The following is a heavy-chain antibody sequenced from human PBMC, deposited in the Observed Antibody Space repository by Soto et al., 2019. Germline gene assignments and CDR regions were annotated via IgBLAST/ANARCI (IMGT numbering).Heavy chain of an antibody. V-gene: IGHV4-39*01. CDR3: ARRVAEGSLWFGELSDYGMDV. J-gene: IGHJ6*02. D-gene: IGHD3-10*01. Sequence: PSETLSLTCTVSGGSISSSSYYWGWIRQPPGKGLEWIGSIYYSGSTYYNPSLKSRVTISVDTSKNQFSLKLSSVTAADTAVYYCARRVAEGSLWFGELSDYGMDVWGQGTTVTVSS. CDR1: GGSISSSSYY. CDR2: IYYSGST.